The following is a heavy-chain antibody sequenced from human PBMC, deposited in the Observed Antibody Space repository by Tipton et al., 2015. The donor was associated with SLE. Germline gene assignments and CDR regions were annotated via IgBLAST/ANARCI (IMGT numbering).Heavy chain of an antibody. CDR1: GGSISSGGYY. J-gene: IGHJ5*02. CDR2: IYYSGST. Sequence: TLSLTCTVSGGSISSGGYYWSWIRQPPGKGLEWIGSIYYSGSTYYNPSLKSRVTISVDTSKNQFSLKLSSVTAADTAVYYCVRREQRGPGFDPWGQGTLVTVSS. CDR3: VRREQRGPGFDP. D-gene: IGHD6-25*01. V-gene: IGHV4-39*07.